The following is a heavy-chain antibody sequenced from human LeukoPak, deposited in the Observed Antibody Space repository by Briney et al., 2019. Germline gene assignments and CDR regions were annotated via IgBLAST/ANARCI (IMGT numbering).Heavy chain of an antibody. J-gene: IGHJ4*02. CDR2: IRGDGRAT. Sequence: GGSLRLSCAASGFMFTDYWMHWVRQAPGKELVWVARIRGDGRATTYADSVEGRFTISRDNAMSTLFLQMNSLKTEDTAVYYCTTALVYYDFWSGSDYWGQGTLVTVSS. CDR1: GFMFTDYW. CDR3: TTALVYYDFWSGSDY. V-gene: IGHV3-74*01. D-gene: IGHD3-3*01.